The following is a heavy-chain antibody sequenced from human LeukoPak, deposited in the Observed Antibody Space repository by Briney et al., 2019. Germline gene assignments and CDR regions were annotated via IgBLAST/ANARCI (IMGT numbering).Heavy chain of an antibody. D-gene: IGHD2-2*02. CDR1: GYTFTGYY. V-gene: IGHV1-2*02. Sequence: ASVKVSCQASGYTFTGYYMHWVRQAPGQGLEWMGWINPNSGGTNYAQKFQGRVTMTRDTSISTAYMELSRLRSDDTAVYYCVRDGHRLYDYYYYYMDVWGKGTTVTVSS. J-gene: IGHJ6*03. CDR3: VRDGHRLYDYYYYYMDV. CDR2: INPNSGGT.